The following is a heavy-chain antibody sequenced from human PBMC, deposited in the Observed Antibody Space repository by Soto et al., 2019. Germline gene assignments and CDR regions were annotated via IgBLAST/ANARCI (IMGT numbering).Heavy chain of an antibody. CDR2: IKSKTDGGTT. Sequence: GGSLRLSCAASGFTFSNAWMSWVRQAPGKGLEWVGRIKSKTDGGTTDYAAPVKGRFTISTDDSKNTLYLQMNSLKTDDTAEYYCTTGKIVLMVYAIRVSYDYWGQGTLVTVSS. CDR1: GFTFSNAW. D-gene: IGHD2-8*01. CDR3: TTGKIVLMVYAIRVSYDY. J-gene: IGHJ4*02. V-gene: IGHV3-15*01.